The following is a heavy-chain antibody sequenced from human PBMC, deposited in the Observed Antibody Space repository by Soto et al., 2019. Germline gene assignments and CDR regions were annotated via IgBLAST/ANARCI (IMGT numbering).Heavy chain of an antibody. J-gene: IGHJ5*02. CDR3: ARVGNWNDGLGS. V-gene: IGHV4-39*07. Sequence: PSETLSLTCTVSGGSVSSSSYSWGWIRQSPGKGLEWIGTIYSSENTYYNPSLMSRVTISVDTSKNQFSLKLTSVTAADTAVYYCARVGNWNDGLGSWGQGALVT. CDR1: GGSVSSSSYS. D-gene: IGHD1-1*01. CDR2: IYSSENT.